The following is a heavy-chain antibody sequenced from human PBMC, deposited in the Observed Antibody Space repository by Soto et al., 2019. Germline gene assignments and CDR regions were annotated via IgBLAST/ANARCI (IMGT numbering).Heavy chain of an antibody. Sequence: QVQLVESGGGVVQPGRSLRLSCAASGFTFSSYAMHWVRQAPGKGLEWVAVISYDGSNKYYADSVKGRFTISRDNSKNTRYMQRSSVKAEDTAVYSCERDPMGRYYGSGSYYFDYWGQGTLVTVSS. V-gene: IGHV3-30-3*01. CDR1: GFTFSSYA. CDR3: ERDPMGRYYGSGSYYFDY. CDR2: ISYDGSNK. J-gene: IGHJ4*02. D-gene: IGHD3-10*01.